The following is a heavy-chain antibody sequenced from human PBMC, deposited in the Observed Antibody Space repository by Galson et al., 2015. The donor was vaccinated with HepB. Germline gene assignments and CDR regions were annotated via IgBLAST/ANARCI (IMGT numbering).Heavy chain of an antibody. CDR3: ARDLRVGATTLDY. D-gene: IGHD1-26*01. CDR1: GGTFSSYP. V-gene: IGHV1-69*04. Sequence: SVKVSCKASGGTFSSYPISWVRQAPGQGLEWMGRIIPILGIANYAQKFQGRVTITADKSTSTAYMELSSLRSEDTAVYYCARDLRVGATTLDYWCQLTLVTVYS. CDR2: IIPILGIA. J-gene: IGHJ4*02.